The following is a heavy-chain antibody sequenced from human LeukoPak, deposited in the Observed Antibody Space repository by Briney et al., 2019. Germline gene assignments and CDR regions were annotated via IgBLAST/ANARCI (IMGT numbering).Heavy chain of an antibody. CDR2: IYYSGST. Sequence: GSLRLSCAASGFTFSSYAMSWVRQPPGKGLEWIGYIYYSGSTNYNPSLKSRVTISVDTSNNQFSLKLSSVIAADTAMYYCARTPSGSGTYDFDSWGQGTLVIVSS. CDR3: ARTPSGSGTYDFDS. J-gene: IGHJ4*02. V-gene: IGHV4-59*01. CDR1: GFTFSSYA. D-gene: IGHD1-26*01.